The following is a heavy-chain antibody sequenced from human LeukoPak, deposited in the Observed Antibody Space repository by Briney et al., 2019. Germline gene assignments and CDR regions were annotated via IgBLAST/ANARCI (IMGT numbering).Heavy chain of an antibody. Sequence: GGSLRLSCAASGFTFSSYAMNWVRQAPGKGLEWVAYISSSGSNIYYADSVKGRFTISRDNAKNSLYLQVNSLRAEDTAVYYCARGITAASGVFDYWGQGTLVTVSS. J-gene: IGHJ4*02. CDR1: GFTFSSYA. CDR2: ISSSGSNI. D-gene: IGHD6-13*01. CDR3: ARGITAASGVFDY. V-gene: IGHV3-48*01.